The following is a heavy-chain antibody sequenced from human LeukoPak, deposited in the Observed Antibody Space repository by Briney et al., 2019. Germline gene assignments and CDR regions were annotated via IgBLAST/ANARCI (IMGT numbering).Heavy chain of an antibody. V-gene: IGHV3-15*01. CDR3: TASSTSCYIC. D-gene: IGHD2-2*02. J-gene: IGHJ4*02. Sequence: GGSLRLSCAASGFTFSNAWMSWVRQAPGKGLEWVGRIKSKTDGETTDYAAPVKGRFTISRDDSKNTLYLQMNSLKTEDTAVYYCTASSTSCYICWGQGTLVTVSS. CDR1: GFTFSNAW. CDR2: IKSKTDGETT.